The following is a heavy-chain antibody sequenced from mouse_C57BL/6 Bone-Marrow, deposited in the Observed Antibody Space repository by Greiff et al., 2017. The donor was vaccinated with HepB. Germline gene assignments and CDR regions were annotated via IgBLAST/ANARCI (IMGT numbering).Heavy chain of an antibody. J-gene: IGHJ3*01. CDR3: APHYYGSSYGFAY. CDR2: IDPANGNT. Sequence: EVQRVESVAELVRPGASVKLSCTASGFNIKNTYMHWVKQRPEQGLEWIGRIDPANGNTKYAPKFQGKATITADTSSNTAYLQLSSLTSEDTAIYYCAPHYYGSSYGFAYWGQGTLVTVST. CDR1: GFNIKNTY. D-gene: IGHD1-1*01. V-gene: IGHV14-3*01.